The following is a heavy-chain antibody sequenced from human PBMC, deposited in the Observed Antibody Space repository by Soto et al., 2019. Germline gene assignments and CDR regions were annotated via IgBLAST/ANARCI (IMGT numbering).Heavy chain of an antibody. CDR1: GFTFSTSW. CDR2: IKPDGSAK. V-gene: IGHV3-7*01. J-gene: IGHJ4*02. Sequence: EVQLVESGGGLVQPGGSLRLSCTASGFTFSTSWMTWIRQAPGKGLEWVAQIKPDGSAKSYVDSMKGRFTISRDNSKNSLYLQMDSLRAEDTALYYCATHNYYTFEYWGQGTLVTVSS. D-gene: IGHD3-22*01. CDR3: ATHNYYTFEY.